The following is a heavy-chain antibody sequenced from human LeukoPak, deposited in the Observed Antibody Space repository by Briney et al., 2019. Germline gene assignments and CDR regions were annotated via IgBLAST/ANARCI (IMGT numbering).Heavy chain of an antibody. CDR2: ISYDGSNK. V-gene: IGHV3-30*18. J-gene: IGHJ1*01. CDR3: GKGSRDPPSL. Sequence: GRSLRLSCAASGFTFSSYGMHWVRQAPGKGLEWVAVISYDGSNKYYADSVKGRFTISRDNSKNTLYLQMNSLRAEDTAVYYCGKGSRDPPSLWGQGTLVTVSS. D-gene: IGHD6-6*01. CDR1: GFTFSSYG.